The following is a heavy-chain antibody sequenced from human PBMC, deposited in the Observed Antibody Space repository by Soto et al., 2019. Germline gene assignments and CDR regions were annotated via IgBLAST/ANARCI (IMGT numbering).Heavy chain of an antibody. CDR1: GYTFTSYG. Sequence: ASVKVSCKASGYTFTSYGISWVRQAPGQGLEWMGWISAYNGNTNYAQKLQGRVTMTTDTSTSTAYMELRSLRSDDTAVYYCERNWGGNYGSGSYYNFDYWGQGTLVTVSS. V-gene: IGHV1-18*01. CDR2: ISAYNGNT. J-gene: IGHJ4*02. D-gene: IGHD3-10*01. CDR3: ERNWGGNYGSGSYYNFDY.